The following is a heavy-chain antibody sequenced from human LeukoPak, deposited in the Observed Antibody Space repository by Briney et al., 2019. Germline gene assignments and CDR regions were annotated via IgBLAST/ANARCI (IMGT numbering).Heavy chain of an antibody. Sequence: GGSLRLSCAASGFSLNSFAMSWVRQAPGKGLEWVSGISASSGSTYYADSVKGRFTISRDNSKNTLYLQMNSLRAEDTAVYYCARSSIAVAGLGYWYFDLWGRGTLVTVSS. V-gene: IGHV3-23*01. CDR1: GFSLNSFA. CDR3: ARSSIAVAGLGYWYFDL. J-gene: IGHJ2*01. D-gene: IGHD6-19*01. CDR2: ISASSGST.